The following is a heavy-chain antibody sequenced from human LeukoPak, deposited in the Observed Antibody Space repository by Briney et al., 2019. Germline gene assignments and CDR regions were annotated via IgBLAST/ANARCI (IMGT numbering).Heavy chain of an antibody. J-gene: IGHJ4*02. D-gene: IGHD6-13*01. CDR1: GFTLSSYA. CDR2: VDGGGGGT. V-gene: IGHV3-23*01. Sequence: GGSLRLSCAASGFTLSSYAMTWVRQAPGRGLEWVSSVDGGGGGTYYADSVEGRFTISRDNSKDTLYLQMNGLRAEDTAVYFCAKQSAGSAAWYSLHYDFWGRGTLVTVSS. CDR3: AKQSAGSAAWYSLHYDF.